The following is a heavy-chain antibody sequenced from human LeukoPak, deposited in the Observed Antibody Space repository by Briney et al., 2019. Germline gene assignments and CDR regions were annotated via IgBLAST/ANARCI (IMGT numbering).Heavy chain of an antibody. CDR1: VYTFTIYG. D-gene: IGHD1-26*01. CDR2: ISAYNGNT. Sequence: ASVTVSFKSSVYTFTIYGISWVRQAPGQGLEWMGWISAYNGNTNYAQKLQGRVTMTTDTSTSTAYMELRSLRSDDTAVYYCARGRSVGANYFDYWGQGTLVTVSS. V-gene: IGHV1-18*01. J-gene: IGHJ4*02. CDR3: ARGRSVGANYFDY.